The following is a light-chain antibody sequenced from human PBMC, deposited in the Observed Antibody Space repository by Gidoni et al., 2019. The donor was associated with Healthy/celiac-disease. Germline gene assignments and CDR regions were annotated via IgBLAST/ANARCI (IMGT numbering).Light chain of an antibody. CDR1: QGIISY. J-gene: IGKJ4*01. V-gene: IGKV1-9*01. CDR3: QPLNSYPLT. Sequence: IQLTQSPSSLSASVGDRVTITGRASQGIISYLAWYQQNPGQAPKLLIYAASTLRSGVPSRFSGSGSGTDFTLTISSLQPEDFATYYCQPLNSYPLTFGGGTKVEIK. CDR2: AAS.